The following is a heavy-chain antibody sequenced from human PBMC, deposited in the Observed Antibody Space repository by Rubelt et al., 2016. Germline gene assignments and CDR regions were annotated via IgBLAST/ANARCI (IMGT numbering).Heavy chain of an antibody. V-gene: IGHV3-7*04. J-gene: IGHJ5*02. D-gene: IGHD2-21*01. CDR1: GFTFSSYT. CDR3: ARGPFTVINL. CDR2: IKQDETER. Sequence: GFTFSSYTMHWVRQAPGKGLEWVANIKQDETERYYVDSVKGRFTISRDNAKNSLFLQMSSLRAEDTAVYYCARGPFTVINLWGQGTLVTVSS.